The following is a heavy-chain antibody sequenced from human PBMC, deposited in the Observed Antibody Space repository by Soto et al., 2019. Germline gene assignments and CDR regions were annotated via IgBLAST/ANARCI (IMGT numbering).Heavy chain of an antibody. Sequence: VQLVESGGGVVQPGRSLRLSCVASGFTFNSYAMSWVRQAPGRGLEWVSGISGSGGNTYYADSVKGRFTISRDNSKDTLYLQMTSLRAEDTALYYCAKGRGGSLYNYGGGPDNWGQGTLLTVSS. CDR2: ISGSGGNT. CDR1: GFTFNSYA. J-gene: IGHJ4*02. CDR3: AKGRGGSLYNYGGGPDN. V-gene: IGHV3-23*04. D-gene: IGHD5-18*01.